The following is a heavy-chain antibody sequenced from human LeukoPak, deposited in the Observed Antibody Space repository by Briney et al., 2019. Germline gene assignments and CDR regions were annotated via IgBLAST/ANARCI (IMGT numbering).Heavy chain of an antibody. Sequence: ASVKVSCKVSGYTFTDYYIHWVRQAPGKGLEWMGLVDPEDDETIYAQKVQGRVTLTADTSTDTAYVEMSTLRSEDTAVYYCATEQWLTLHWGKGTLVTVSS. CDR1: GYTFTDYY. V-gene: IGHV1-69-2*01. D-gene: IGHD3-22*01. J-gene: IGHJ4*02. CDR2: VDPEDDET. CDR3: ATEQWLTLH.